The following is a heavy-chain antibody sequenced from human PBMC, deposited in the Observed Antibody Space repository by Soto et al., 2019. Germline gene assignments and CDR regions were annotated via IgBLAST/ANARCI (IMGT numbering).Heavy chain of an antibody. CDR2: ISYDGSNK. Sequence: PGGSLRLSCAASGFTFSSYAMHWVRQAPGKGLEWVAVISYDGSNKYYADSVKGRFTISRDNSKNTLYLQMNSLRAEDTAVYYCARGSHYDSSLNTSEFDYWGQGTLVTVSS. CDR1: GFTFSSYA. V-gene: IGHV3-30-3*01. CDR3: ARGSHYDSSLNTSEFDY. D-gene: IGHD3-22*01. J-gene: IGHJ4*02.